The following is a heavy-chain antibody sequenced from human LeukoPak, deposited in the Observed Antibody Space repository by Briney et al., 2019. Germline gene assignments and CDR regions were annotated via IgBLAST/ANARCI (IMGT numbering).Heavy chain of an antibody. CDR3: ARVVSSSDWAFDY. V-gene: IGHV4-4*02. D-gene: IGHD3-22*01. J-gene: IGHJ4*02. CDR1: GGTISSSNW. CDR2: IYQSGST. Sequence: PSETLSLTCAVSGGTISSSNWWSWVRQPPGKGLEWIGEIYQSGSTNYNPSLKSRVTISVDKSKNEFSLKVSSVTAAATAVYYCARVVSSSDWAFDYWGQRTLVTVSS.